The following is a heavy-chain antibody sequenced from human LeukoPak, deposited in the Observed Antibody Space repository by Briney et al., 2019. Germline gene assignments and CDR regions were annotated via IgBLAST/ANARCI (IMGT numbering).Heavy chain of an antibody. V-gene: IGHV3-20*04. J-gene: IGHJ4*02. CDR3: ARLAAAGRLDY. Sequence: PGGSLRLSCAASGFTFSNAWMSWVRQAPGKGLEWVSGINWNGGSTGYADSVKGRFTISRDNAKNSLYLQMNSLRAEDTALYYCARLAAAGRLDYWGQGTLVTVSS. D-gene: IGHD6-13*01. CDR2: INWNGGST. CDR1: GFTFSNAW.